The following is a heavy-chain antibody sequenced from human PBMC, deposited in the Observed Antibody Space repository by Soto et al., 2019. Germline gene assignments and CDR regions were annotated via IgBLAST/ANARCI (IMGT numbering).Heavy chain of an antibody. J-gene: IGHJ4*02. CDR3: AKGLAVASFDY. V-gene: IGHV3-30*18. D-gene: IGHD6-19*01. CDR1: GFTFSSYG. CDR2: ISYDGSNK. Sequence: ESGGGVVQPGRSLRLSCAASGFTFSSYGMHWVRQAPGKGLEWVAVISYDGSNKYYADSVKGRFTISRDNSKNTLYLQMNSLRAEDTAVYYCAKGLAVASFDYWGQGTLVTVSS.